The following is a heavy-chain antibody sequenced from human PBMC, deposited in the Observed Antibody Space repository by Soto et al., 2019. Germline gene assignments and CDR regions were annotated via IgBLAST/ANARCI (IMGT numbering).Heavy chain of an antibody. V-gene: IGHV4-4*02. CDR2: IFHSGST. J-gene: IGHJ4*02. Sequence: QVQLQESGPGLVKPSGTLSLTCAVSGGSISSSNWWSWVRQPPGKGLEWIGEIFHSGSTNYNPSRRSRVTISVDKSKNQFSLKLSSVTAADTAVYYCATYYDSSGYRFDYWGQGTLVTVSS. CDR3: ATYYDSSGYRFDY. CDR1: GGSISSSNW. D-gene: IGHD3-22*01.